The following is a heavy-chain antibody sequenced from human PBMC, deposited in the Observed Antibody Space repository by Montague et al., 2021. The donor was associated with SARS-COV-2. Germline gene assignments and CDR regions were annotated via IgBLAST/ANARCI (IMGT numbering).Heavy chain of an antibody. CDR3: ARIFDSSWPTFDY. Sequence: PALVKPTQTLTLTCTISGFSLSTSGMCVNWIRQPPGKALERLALIDWDDDKYYSTSLKTRLTISKDTSKNQVVLTMTSMDPVDTATYYCARIFDSSWPTFDYWGQGTLVTVSS. CDR2: IDWDDDK. V-gene: IGHV2-70*01. CDR1: GFSLSTSGMC. J-gene: IGHJ4*02. D-gene: IGHD6-13*01.